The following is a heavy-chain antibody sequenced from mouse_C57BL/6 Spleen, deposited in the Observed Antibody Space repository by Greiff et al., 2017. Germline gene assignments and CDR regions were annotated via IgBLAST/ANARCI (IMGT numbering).Heavy chain of an antibody. D-gene: IGHD1-2*01. J-gene: IGHJ1*03. CDR1: GYTFTSYW. CDR3: ARAGRLRTIYWYFDG. V-gene: IGHV1-52*01. CDR2: IDPSDSET. Sequence: QVQLQQPGAELVRPGSSVKLSCKASGYTFTSYWMHWVKQRPIQGLEWIGNIDPSDSETHYNQKFKDKATLTVDKASSTAYMQLSSLTSEDSAVCYCARAGRLRTIYWYFDGWGTGTTVTVSS.